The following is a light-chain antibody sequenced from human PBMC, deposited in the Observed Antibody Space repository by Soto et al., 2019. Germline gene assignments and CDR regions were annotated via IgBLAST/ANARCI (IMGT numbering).Light chain of an antibody. J-gene: IGKJ1*01. V-gene: IGKV1-27*01. CDR3: RKYYTAPEA. Sequence: DIQMTQSPSSLSASIGDRVTITCRASQGISNYLAWYQQRPGELPNLLIYATSTLPSGVPSRFSGSGSGTAFTLTISSLQPEDVATYYCRKYYTAPEAFGQGTKVEIK. CDR2: ATS. CDR1: QGISNY.